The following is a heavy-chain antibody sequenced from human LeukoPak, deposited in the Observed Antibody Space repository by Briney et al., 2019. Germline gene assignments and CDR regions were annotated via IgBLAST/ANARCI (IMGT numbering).Heavy chain of an antibody. CDR3: ARGLRARLNTRGDTRIFDY. CDR2: IYYSGST. V-gene: IGHV4-30-4*01. D-gene: IGHD3-16*01. Sequence: SQTLSLTCTVSGGSISSGDYYWSWIRQPPGKGLEWIGYIYYSGSTYYNPSLKSRVTISVDTSKNQFSLKLSSVTAADTAVYYCARGLRARLNTRGDTRIFDYWGRGTLVTVSS. J-gene: IGHJ4*02. CDR1: GGSISSGDYY.